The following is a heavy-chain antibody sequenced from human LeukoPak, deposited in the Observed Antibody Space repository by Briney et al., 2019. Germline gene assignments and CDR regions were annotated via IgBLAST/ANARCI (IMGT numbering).Heavy chain of an antibody. D-gene: IGHD4-23*01. Sequence: ASVKVSCKASGYTFTSYGISWVRQAPGQGLEWMGWISAYNGNTNHAQKFQGRVTMTTDTSTTTAYMELRSLRSDDTAVYYCAGDWDYGGKSGYNWFDPWGQGTLVTVSS. CDR2: ISAYNGNT. J-gene: IGHJ5*02. V-gene: IGHV1-18*01. CDR3: AGDWDYGGKSGYNWFDP. CDR1: GYTFTSYG.